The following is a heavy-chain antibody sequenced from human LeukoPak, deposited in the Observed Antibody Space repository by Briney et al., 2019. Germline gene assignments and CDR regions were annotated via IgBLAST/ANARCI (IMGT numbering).Heavy chain of an antibody. D-gene: IGHD1-26*01. V-gene: IGHV3-23*01. J-gene: IGHJ4*02. CDR1: GFTFTSAW. CDR2: ISSSGINT. Sequence: PGGSLRLSCATSGFTFTSAWLSWVRQVPGKGLEWVSTISSSGINTNYADSVKGRFTISRGDSKNTLDLQMNSLRAEDTAVYYCARDPGGSYDYWGQGTLVTVSS. CDR3: ARDPGGSYDY.